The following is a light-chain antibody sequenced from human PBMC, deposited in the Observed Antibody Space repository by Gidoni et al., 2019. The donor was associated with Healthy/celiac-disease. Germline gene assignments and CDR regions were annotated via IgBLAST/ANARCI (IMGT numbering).Light chain of an antibody. J-gene: IGKJ1*01. Sequence: DIQMTQSPSSLSASVGDRVTITCRASQSISSYLNWYQQKPGKAPKILIYAASSLQSGVPSRFRGSGSGTDFTLTISSLQPEDFATYYCQQSYSTPSTFXXXTKVEIK. CDR1: QSISSY. CDR3: QQSYSTPST. V-gene: IGKV1-39*01. CDR2: AAS.